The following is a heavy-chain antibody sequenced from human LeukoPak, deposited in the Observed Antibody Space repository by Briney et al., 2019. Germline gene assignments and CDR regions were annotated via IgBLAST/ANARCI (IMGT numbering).Heavy chain of an antibody. CDR1: GFTFTRYV. V-gene: IGHV3-30*04. CDR3: ARDLRFRGETGAFDI. CDR2: ISYDGINK. Sequence: GGSLRLSCAASGFTFTRYVMHWVRQAPGKGLEWVAVISYDGINKYYADSVKGRFTISRDNSKNTLYLHMNSLRTADTAIYYCARDLRFRGETGAFDIWGQGTMVTVSS. J-gene: IGHJ3*02. D-gene: IGHD3-10*01.